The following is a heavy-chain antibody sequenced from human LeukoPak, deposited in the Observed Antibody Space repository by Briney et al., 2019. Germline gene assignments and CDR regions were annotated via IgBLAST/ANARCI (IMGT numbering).Heavy chain of an antibody. D-gene: IGHD1-26*01. J-gene: IGHJ4*02. CDR2: FSYSGST. CDR3: ARMYSGTSYYFDY. V-gene: IGHV4-59*01. Sequence: PSETLSLTCSVSGVSISTYYWIWIRQPPAKGLEWMGFFSYSGSTKYNPSLKSRVTMSVDTSKNQFSLKLSSVTAADTAVYYCARMYSGTSYYFDYWGQGALVTVSS. CDR1: GVSISTYY.